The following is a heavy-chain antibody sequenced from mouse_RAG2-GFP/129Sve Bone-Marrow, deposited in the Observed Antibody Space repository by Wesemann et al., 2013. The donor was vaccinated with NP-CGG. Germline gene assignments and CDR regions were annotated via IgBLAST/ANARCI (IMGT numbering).Heavy chain of an antibody. CDR2: IYPSDSYT. CDR1: GYTFTSYW. CDR3: TRECSFDY. V-gene: IGHV1-69*02. Sequence: GAELVRPGASVKLSCKASGYTFTSYWINWVKQRPGQGLEWIGNIYPSDSYTNYNQKFKDKATLTVDKSSSTAYMQLSSPTSEDSAVYYCTRECSFDYWGQGTTLTVSS. J-gene: IGHJ2*01.